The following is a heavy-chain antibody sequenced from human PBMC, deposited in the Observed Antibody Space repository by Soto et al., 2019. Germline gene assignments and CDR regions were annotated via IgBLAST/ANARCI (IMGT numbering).Heavy chain of an antibody. V-gene: IGHV3-15*07. D-gene: IGHD3-10*01. Sequence: PGGSLRLSCAASGFTFSNAWMNWVRQAPGKGLEWVGRIKSKTDGGTTDYAAPVKGRFTISRDDSKNTLYLQMNSLKTEGTAVYYCTTDKGPYGSGRPPFDYWGQGTLVTVSS. CDR2: IKSKTDGGTT. CDR1: GFTFSNAW. J-gene: IGHJ4*02. CDR3: TTDKGPYGSGRPPFDY.